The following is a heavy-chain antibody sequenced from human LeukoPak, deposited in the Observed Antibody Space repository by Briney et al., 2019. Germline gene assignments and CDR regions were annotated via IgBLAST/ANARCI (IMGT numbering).Heavy chain of an antibody. Sequence: TGGSLRLSCAGSGFTFNSYGMYWVRQAPGKGLEWVAVIWYDGSNKYYADSVKGRFTISRDNSKNTLYLQMNSLRVEDTAVYYCAKDEGVGSWGNTWGLVYWGQGTLATVSS. CDR3: AKDEGVGSWGNTWGLVY. J-gene: IGHJ4*02. V-gene: IGHV3-33*06. CDR1: GFTFNSYG. D-gene: IGHD6-6*01. CDR2: IWYDGSNK.